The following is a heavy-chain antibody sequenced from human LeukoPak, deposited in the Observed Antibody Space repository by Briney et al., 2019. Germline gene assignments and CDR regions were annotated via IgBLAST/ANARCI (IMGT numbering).Heavy chain of an antibody. D-gene: IGHD2-15*01. CDR1: GYTFTSYD. J-gene: IGHJ5*02. CDR3: ARFGARYCSGGSCSNWFAP. CDR2: MNPNSGNT. V-gene: IGHV1-8*02. Sequence: ASVKVSCKASGYTFTSYDINWVRQATGQGLEWMGWMNPNSGNTGYAQKFQGRVTMTRDTSISTAYMELSRLRSADTAVYYCARFGARYCSGGSCSNWFAPWGQRTLVTVSS.